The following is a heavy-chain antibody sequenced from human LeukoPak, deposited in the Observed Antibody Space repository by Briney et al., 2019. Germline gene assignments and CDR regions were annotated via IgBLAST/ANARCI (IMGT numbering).Heavy chain of an antibody. J-gene: IGHJ5*02. Sequence: SQTLSLTCTVSGGSISSGSYYWSWIRQPAGKGLEWIGRIYTSGSTNYNPSLKSRVTISVDTSKNQFSLKLSSVTAADTAVYYCARGITIFGVVSRGIPYGFDPWGQGTLVTASS. CDR2: IYTSGST. D-gene: IGHD3-3*01. CDR3: ARGITIFGVVSRGIPYGFDP. V-gene: IGHV4-61*02. CDR1: GGSISSGSYY.